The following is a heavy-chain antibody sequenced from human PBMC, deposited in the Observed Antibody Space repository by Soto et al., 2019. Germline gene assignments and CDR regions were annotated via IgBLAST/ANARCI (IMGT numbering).Heavy chain of an antibody. J-gene: IGHJ6*02. CDR3: ARGPRGRLSGMDV. CDR2: IFSSGTT. V-gene: IGHV4-4*07. D-gene: IGHD6-25*01. Sequence: LTLTCTVTDGSIDSYYWSWVRQPAGKGLEWIGRIFSSGTTDYNPSLKRRVTMSIDTSKNQLSLRLRSVTAADTAVYYCARGPRGRLSGMDVWGQGTTVTVSS. CDR1: DGSIDSYY.